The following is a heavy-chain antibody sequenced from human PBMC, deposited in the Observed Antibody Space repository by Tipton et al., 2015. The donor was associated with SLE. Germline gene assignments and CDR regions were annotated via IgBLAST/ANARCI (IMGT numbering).Heavy chain of an antibody. D-gene: IGHD6-13*01. CDR2: SSAYNGNT. V-gene: IGHV1-18*01. CDR3: ARGPLAAAWGD. Sequence: QLVQSGPEVKKPGSSVKVSCKASGGTFSSYAISWVRQAPGQGLEWMGWSSAYNGNTNYAQKLQGRVTMTTDTSTSTAYMELRSLISDDTAVYYWARGPLAAAWGDWGQGTLVTVSS. CDR1: GGTFSSYA. J-gene: IGHJ4*02.